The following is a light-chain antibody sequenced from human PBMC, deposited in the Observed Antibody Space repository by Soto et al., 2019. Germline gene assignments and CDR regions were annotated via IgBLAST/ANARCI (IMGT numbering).Light chain of an antibody. J-gene: IGLJ2*01. CDR3: QTWGTVV. V-gene: IGLV4-69*01. CDR2: LNSDGSH. CDR1: SWHSSYA. Sequence: QAVVTQSPSASASLGASVKLTCTLSSWHSSYAIAWHQQQPEKGPRYLMKLNSDGSHSKGDGIPDRFSGSSSGAERYLTISSLQSEDEADYYCQTWGTVVFGGGTKLTVL.